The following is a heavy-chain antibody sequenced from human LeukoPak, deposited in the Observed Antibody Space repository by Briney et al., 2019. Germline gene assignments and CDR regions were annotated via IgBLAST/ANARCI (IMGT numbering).Heavy chain of an antibody. CDR1: GGSISSSSYY. CDR2: IYYSGST. J-gene: IGHJ4*02. Sequence: SETLSLTCTVSGGSISSSSYYWGWIRQPPGKGLEWIGTIYYSGSTYYNPSLKSRVTISVDTSKNQFSLKLSSVTAADTAVYYCATLNPEKLWFGELFGYFDYWGQGNLVTVSS. D-gene: IGHD3-10*01. CDR3: ATLNPEKLWFGELFGYFDY. V-gene: IGHV4-39*01.